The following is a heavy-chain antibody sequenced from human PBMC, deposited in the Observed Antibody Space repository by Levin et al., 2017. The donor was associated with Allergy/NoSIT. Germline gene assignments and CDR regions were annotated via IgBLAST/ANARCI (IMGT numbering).Heavy chain of an antibody. D-gene: IGHD3-9*01. V-gene: IGHV1-2*02. J-gene: IGHJ6*03. CDR2: INPNSGGT. Sequence: GESLKISCKASGYTFTGYYMHWVRQAPGQGLEWMGWINPNSGGTNYAQKFQGRVTMTRDTSISTAYMELSRLRSDDTAVYYCARGTGYPYHYMDVWGKGTTVIVSS. CDR1: GYTFTGYY. CDR3: ARGTGYPYHYMDV.